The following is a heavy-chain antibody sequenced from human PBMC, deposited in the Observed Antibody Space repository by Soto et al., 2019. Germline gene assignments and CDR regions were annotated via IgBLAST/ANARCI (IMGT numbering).Heavy chain of an antibody. CDR2: IYYSGST. V-gene: IGHV4-30-4*01. J-gene: IGHJ4*02. D-gene: IGHD4-17*01. Sequence: SETLSLTCTVSGGSISSGDYYWSWIRQPPGKGLEWIGYIYYSGSTYYNPSLKSRVTISVDTSKNQFSLKLSSVTAADTAVYYCARVRTTVTTEGGFDYWGQGTLVTVSS. CDR1: GGSISSGDYY. CDR3: ARVRTTVTTEGGFDY.